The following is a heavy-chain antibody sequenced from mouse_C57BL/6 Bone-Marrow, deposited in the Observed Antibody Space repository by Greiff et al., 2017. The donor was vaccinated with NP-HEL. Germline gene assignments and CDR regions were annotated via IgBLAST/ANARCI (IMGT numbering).Heavy chain of an antibody. CDR2: INPYNGGT. D-gene: IGHD4-1*01. CDR1: GYTITDYY. V-gene: IGHV1-19*01. Sequence: EVQLQQSGPVLVKPGASVKMSCKASGYTITDYYMNWVKQSHGKSLEWIGVINPYNGGTSYNQKFKGKATLTVDKSSSTAYMELNSLTSEDSAVYYCARCNWAFDYWGQGTTLTVSS. J-gene: IGHJ2*01. CDR3: ARCNWAFDY.